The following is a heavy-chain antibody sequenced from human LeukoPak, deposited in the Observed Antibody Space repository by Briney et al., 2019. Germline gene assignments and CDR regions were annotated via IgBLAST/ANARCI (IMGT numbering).Heavy chain of an antibody. CDR3: ARHEWGITNAFDI. CDR2: IYYSGTT. Sequence: SETLSLTCTVSGYSISSGYYWGWIRQPPGKGLEWIGSIYYSGTTYYNPSLKRRVTISVDTSKNQFSLKLRSVTASDTAVYYCARHEWGITNAFDIWGQGTMVTVSS. V-gene: IGHV4-38-2*02. D-gene: IGHD1-14*01. J-gene: IGHJ3*02. CDR1: GYSISSGYY.